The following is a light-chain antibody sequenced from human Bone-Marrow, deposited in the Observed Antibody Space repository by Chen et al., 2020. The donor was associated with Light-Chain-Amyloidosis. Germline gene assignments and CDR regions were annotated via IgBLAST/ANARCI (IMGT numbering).Light chain of an antibody. V-gene: IGLV2-14*03. Sequence: QSALTQPASVSGSPGQSITISCTGTSSDIGGYNHVFWYQQHPGRAPKLMIYDVTNRPSGVSHRCSGAKSGNTAALTISGLQAEDEADDYGSSYTTTGAPLIFGGGTKLTVL. J-gene: IGLJ2*01. CDR3: SSYTTTGAPLI. CDR1: SSDIGGYNH. CDR2: DVT.